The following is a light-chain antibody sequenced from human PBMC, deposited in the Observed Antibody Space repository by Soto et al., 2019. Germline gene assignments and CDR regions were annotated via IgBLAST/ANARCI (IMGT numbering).Light chain of an antibody. CDR3: QQYSSHAT. CDR1: HFVSTY. CDR2: GAS. Sequence: DIPMTQSPSTLSASVGDSVTITCRASHFVSTYLAWYQQKPGKVPKLLIYGASSLQSEVPSRFSGGGSGTEFTLTISSLQADDFATYYCQQYSSHATFGQGTKVEIK. V-gene: IGKV1-5*01. J-gene: IGKJ1*01.